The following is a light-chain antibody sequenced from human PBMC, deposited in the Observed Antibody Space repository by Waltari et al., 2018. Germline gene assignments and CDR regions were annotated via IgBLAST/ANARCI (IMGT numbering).Light chain of an antibody. V-gene: IGKV3-15*01. CDR3: QQYNKWPTT. J-gene: IGKJ5*01. Sequence: IVMTQSPASLSVSLGERATLSCRASQSVSTSLAWYQQRPGQAPRPLIYGASTRASGIPARFSGVGSGPEFTLTISSLQSEDLGIYYCQQYNKWPTTFGQGTRLDIK. CDR1: QSVSTS. CDR2: GAS.